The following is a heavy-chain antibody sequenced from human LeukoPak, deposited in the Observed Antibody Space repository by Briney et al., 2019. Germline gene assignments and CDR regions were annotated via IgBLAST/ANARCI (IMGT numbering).Heavy chain of an antibody. J-gene: IGHJ6*02. D-gene: IGHD3-22*01. Sequence: SETLSLTCTVSGGSISSYYWSWIRQPPGKGLEWIGYIYYSGSTNYKPSLKSRVTISVDTSKNQFSLKLSSVTAADTAVYYCARHDSSGYYYSYYYYGMDVWGQGTTVTVSS. CDR1: GGSISSYY. CDR2: IYYSGST. V-gene: IGHV4-59*08. CDR3: ARHDSSGYYYSYYYYGMDV.